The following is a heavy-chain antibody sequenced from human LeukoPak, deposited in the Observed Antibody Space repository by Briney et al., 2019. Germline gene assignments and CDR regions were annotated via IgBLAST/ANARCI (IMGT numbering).Heavy chain of an antibody. CDR3: ARVKGWYSPGAFDI. CDR1: GFTFSSYA. D-gene: IGHD1-14*01. V-gene: IGHV3-64*01. J-gene: IGHJ3*02. Sequence: GGSLRLSCAASGFTFSSYAMHWVRQAPGKGLEYVSAISSNGGSTYYANSVKGRFTISRDNAKNSLYLQMNSLRAEDTAVYYCARVKGWYSPGAFDIWGQGTMVTVSS. CDR2: ISSNGGST.